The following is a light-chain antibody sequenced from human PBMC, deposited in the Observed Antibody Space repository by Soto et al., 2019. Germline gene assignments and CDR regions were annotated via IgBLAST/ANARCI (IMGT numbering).Light chain of an antibody. J-gene: IGKJ1*01. CDR2: GVS. V-gene: IGKV3-20*01. CDR3: LQYGTSPRT. CDR1: QTVSGTY. Sequence: EIVLTQSPGTLSLSPGERATLSCRASQTVSGTYLAWYQQKPGQAPRVIIYGVSSRATGISDRFSGSGSGTRVTLTISRLEPEDFEVYYCLQYGTSPRTFGQGTNVEIK.